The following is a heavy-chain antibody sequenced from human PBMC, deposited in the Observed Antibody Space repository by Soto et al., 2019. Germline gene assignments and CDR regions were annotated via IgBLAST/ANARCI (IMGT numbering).Heavy chain of an antibody. D-gene: IGHD2-15*01. CDR3: ASADTSSSYRYHGMDV. V-gene: IGHV3-21*01. CDR2: ISSSSSYI. CDR1: ALSFSSYT. Sequence: KAGGSLRLSCAASALSFSSYTMNWVRKAPAKGLEWVSSISSSSSYIYYADSVKGRFSISRDNAKNSLYMQINRLRAENTGVYYCASADTSSSYRYHGMDVWRQGTTVTISS. J-gene: IGHJ6*02.